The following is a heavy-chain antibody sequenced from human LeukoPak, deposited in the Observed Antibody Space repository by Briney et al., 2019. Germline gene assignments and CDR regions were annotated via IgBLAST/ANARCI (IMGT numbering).Heavy chain of an antibody. J-gene: IGHJ4*02. V-gene: IGHV3-21*01. CDR3: AREDYDSSSFDY. CDR2: ISSSSSYI. CDR1: GFTFSSYW. Sequence: PGGSLRLSCAASGFTFSSYWMSWVRQAPGKGLEWVSSISSSSSYIYYADSVKGRFTISRDNAKNSLYLQMNSLRAEDTAVYYCAREDYDSSSFDYWGQGALVTVSS. D-gene: IGHD3-22*01.